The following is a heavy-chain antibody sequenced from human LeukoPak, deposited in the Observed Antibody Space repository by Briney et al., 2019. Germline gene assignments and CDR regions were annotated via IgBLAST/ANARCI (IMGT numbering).Heavy chain of an antibody. V-gene: IGHV1-69*06. J-gene: IGHJ5*02. CDR2: IIPIFGTA. D-gene: IGHD3-10*01. CDR1: GGTFSSYA. Sequence: SVKVSRKASGGTFSSYAISWVRQAPGQGLEWMGGIIPIFGTANYAQKFQGRVTITADKSTSTAYMELSSLRSEDTAVYYCAGEGGYYYGSGSPSDPWGQGTLVTVSS. CDR3: AGEGGYYYGSGSPSDP.